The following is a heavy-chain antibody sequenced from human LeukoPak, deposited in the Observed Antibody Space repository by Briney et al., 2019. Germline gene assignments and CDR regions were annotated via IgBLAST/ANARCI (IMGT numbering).Heavy chain of an antibody. Sequence: SVKVSCKASGGTFSTYAINWVRQAPGQGLEWMGGITPIFGTAIYAQKFQGRVTITADESTSTAYMELSSLRSEDTAVYYCARDIRNWFDPWGQGTLVTVSS. CDR1: GGTFSTYA. CDR2: ITPIFGTA. V-gene: IGHV1-69*13. CDR3: ARDIRNWFDP. J-gene: IGHJ5*02.